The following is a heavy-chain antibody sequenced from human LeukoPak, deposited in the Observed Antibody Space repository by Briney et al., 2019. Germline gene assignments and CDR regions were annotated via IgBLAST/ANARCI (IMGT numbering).Heavy chain of an antibody. CDR2: INPNSGGT. CDR1: GYTFTGYY. CDR3: ARGTMVRGVIITGGDY. Sequence: ASVKVSCKASGYTFTGYYMHWVRQAPGQGLEWMGWINPNSGGTNYAQKLQGRVTMTTDTSTSTAYMELRSLRSDDTAVYYCARGTMVRGVIITGGDYWGQGTLVTVSS. J-gene: IGHJ4*02. V-gene: IGHV1-2*02. D-gene: IGHD3-10*01.